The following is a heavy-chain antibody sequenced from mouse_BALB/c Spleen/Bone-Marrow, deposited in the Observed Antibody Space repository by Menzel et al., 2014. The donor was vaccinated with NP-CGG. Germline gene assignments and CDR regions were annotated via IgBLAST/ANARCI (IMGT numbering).Heavy chain of an antibody. D-gene: IGHD3-1*01. V-gene: IGHV1S56*01. CDR3: ARSGGEAMDY. CDR1: GYNFTSYY. CDR2: IYPGNVNT. Sequence: VQLQQSGPELVKPVASVTISCKASGYNFTSYYIHWVKQRPGQGLEWIGWIYPGNVNTKYNEKFKGKATLTADKSSTTAYMQLSSLTSEDSAVYFCARSGGEAMDYWGQGTSVTVSS. J-gene: IGHJ4*01.